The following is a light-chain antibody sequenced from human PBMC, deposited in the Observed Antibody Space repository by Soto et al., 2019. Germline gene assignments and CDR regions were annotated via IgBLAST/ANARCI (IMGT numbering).Light chain of an antibody. J-gene: IGKJ2*01. V-gene: IGKV1-39*01. CDR3: QQSYSTPYT. CDR1: QRITTY. Sequence: IHMTQSPSSLSASVGDRVTITCRASQRITTYLNWYQQKPGKAPKLLISTAATWQGGVPSRFSGSGSGTDVTLTITTLQPEDFATYFCQQSYSTPYTFGQGTKLEIK. CDR2: TAA.